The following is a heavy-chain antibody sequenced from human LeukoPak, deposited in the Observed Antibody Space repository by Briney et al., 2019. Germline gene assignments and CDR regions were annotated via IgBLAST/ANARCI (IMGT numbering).Heavy chain of an antibody. CDR3: ARGGYSSSWYFAY. CDR1: GFTFTSYS. J-gene: IGHJ4*02. Sequence: GGSLRLSCAASGFTFTSYSMNWVRQTPGKGLEWVSSISGSSKHRYYADSVKGRFTISRDNAKNSLYLQMNSLRAEDTAVYYCARGGYSSSWYFAYWGQGTLVTVSS. CDR2: ISGSSKHR. V-gene: IGHV3-21*01. D-gene: IGHD6-13*01.